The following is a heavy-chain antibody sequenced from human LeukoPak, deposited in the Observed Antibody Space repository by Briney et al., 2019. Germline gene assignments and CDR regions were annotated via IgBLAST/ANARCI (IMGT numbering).Heavy chain of an antibody. Sequence: PGGSLRLSCAASGFTFSSYWMNWARQAPGKGLEWVASINHNGNVNYYVDSVKGRFTISRDNAKNSLYLQMSSLRAEGTAVYFCARGGGLDVWGQGATVTVSS. J-gene: IGHJ6*02. CDR1: GFTFSSYW. V-gene: IGHV3-7*03. CDR2: INHNGNVN. CDR3: ARGGGLDV. D-gene: IGHD3-16*01.